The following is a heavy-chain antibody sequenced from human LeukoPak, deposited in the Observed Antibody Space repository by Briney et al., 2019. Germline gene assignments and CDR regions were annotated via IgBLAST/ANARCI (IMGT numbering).Heavy chain of an antibody. CDR1: GFTFSNYW. CDR3: AKGTGGSSWPFDY. V-gene: IGHV3-48*01. CDR2: ISSSSSTI. Sequence: GGSLRLSCAASGFTFSNYWMSWVRQAPGKGLEWVSYISSSSSTIYYADSVKGRFTISRDNAKNSLYLQMNSLRAEDTAVYYCAKGTGGSSWPFDYWGQGTLVTVSS. D-gene: IGHD6-13*01. J-gene: IGHJ4*02.